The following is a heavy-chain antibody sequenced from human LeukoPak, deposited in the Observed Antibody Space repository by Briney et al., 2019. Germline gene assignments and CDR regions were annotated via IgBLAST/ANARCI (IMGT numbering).Heavy chain of an antibody. J-gene: IGHJ4*02. V-gene: IGHV3-33*05. CDR2: ISYDGSNK. CDR3: ARKGLGVELGGFDS. D-gene: IGHD2-8*02. CDR1: GFTFSSYG. Sequence: PGGSLRLSCAASGFTFSSYGMHWVRQAPGKGLEWVAVISYDGSNKYYADSVKGRFTISRDNSKNTLYLQMNSLGVEDTALYHCARKGLGVELGGFDSWGQGTLVTVSS.